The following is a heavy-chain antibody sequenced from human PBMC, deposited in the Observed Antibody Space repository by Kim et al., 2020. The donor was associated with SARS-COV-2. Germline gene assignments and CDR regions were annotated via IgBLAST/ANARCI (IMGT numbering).Heavy chain of an antibody. CDR2: IYYSGST. CDR1: GGSISSYY. Sequence: SETLSLTCTVSGGSISSYYWSWIRQPPGKGLEWIGYIYYSGSTNYNPSLKSRVTISVDTSKNQFSLKLSSVTAADTAVYYCARDTDYYGSGSYLYWGQGTLVTVSS. D-gene: IGHD3-10*01. CDR3: ARDTDYYGSGSYLY. J-gene: IGHJ4*02. V-gene: IGHV4-59*01.